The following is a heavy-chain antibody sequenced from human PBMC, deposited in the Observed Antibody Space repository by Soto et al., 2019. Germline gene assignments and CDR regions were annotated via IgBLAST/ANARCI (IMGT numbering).Heavy chain of an antibody. V-gene: IGHV3-30*18. CDR2: ISYDGSNK. D-gene: IGHD3-10*01. J-gene: IGHJ4*02. CDR1: GFTFSSYG. Sequence: QVQLVESGGGVVQPGRSLRLSCAASGFTFSSYGMHWVRQAPGKGLEWVAVISYDGSNKYYADSMKGRFTISRDNSKNTLYLQMNSLRAEDTAVYYCAKGAHYYGSGSPASPFDYWGQGTLVTVSS. CDR3: AKGAHYYGSGSPASPFDY.